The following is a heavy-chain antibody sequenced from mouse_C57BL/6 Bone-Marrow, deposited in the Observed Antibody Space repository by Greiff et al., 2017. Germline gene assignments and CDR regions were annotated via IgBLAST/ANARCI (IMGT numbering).Heavy chain of an antibody. CDR1: GYTFTSYW. Sequence: QVQLQQPGAELVMPGASVKLSCKASGYTFTSYWMHWVKQRPGQGLEWIGEIDPSDSYTNYNQKFKGKSTLTVDKSSSTAYMQLSSLTSEDSAVYYCARSVVAKGYAMDYWGKGTSVTVSS. V-gene: IGHV1-69*01. CDR3: ARSVVAKGYAMDY. CDR2: IDPSDSYT. D-gene: IGHD1-1*01. J-gene: IGHJ4*01.